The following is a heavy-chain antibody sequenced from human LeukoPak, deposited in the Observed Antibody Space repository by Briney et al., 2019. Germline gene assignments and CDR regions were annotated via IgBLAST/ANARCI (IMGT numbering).Heavy chain of an antibody. V-gene: IGHV3-23*01. Sequence: GGSLRLSCAASGFAFSSCAMSWVRQAPGKGLEWVSTIIDSGNSIYYADSAEGRFTISRDNSKNTLYLQMNSLRAGDTAVYYCAKDPIFSGSYGVFDYWGLGTLVTVSS. D-gene: IGHD1-26*01. CDR1: GFAFSSCA. J-gene: IGHJ4*02. CDR3: AKDPIFSGSYGVFDY. CDR2: IIDSGNSI.